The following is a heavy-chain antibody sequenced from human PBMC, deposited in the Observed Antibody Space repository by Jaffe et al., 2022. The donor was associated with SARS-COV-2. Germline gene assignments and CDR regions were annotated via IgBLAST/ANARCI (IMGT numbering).Heavy chain of an antibody. D-gene: IGHD5-12*01. Sequence: EVQLVESGGGLVQPGRSLRLSCAASGFTFHDYAMHWVRQAPGKGLEWVSGISWNSGSIGYADSVKGRFTISRDNAKNSLYLQMNSLRAEDTALYYCVKDRATGYYYGMDVWGQGTTVTASS. CDR2: ISWNSGSI. V-gene: IGHV3-9*01. CDR1: GFTFHDYA. J-gene: IGHJ6*02. CDR3: VKDRATGYYYGMDV.